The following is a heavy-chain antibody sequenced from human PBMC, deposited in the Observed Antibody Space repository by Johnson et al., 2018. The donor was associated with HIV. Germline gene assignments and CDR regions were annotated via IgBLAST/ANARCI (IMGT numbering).Heavy chain of an antibody. V-gene: IGHV3-30*02. D-gene: IGHD1-26*01. Sequence: QVQLVESGGGVVQPGRSLRLSCAASGFTFSSYGMHWVRQAPGKGLEWVAFIRYDGSNKYYADSVKGRFTISRDNSKNTLYLQMNSLRAEDTAVYRCAKGFRVGATDAFDIWGQGTMVTVSS. J-gene: IGHJ3*02. CDR3: AKGFRVGATDAFDI. CDR1: GFTFSSYG. CDR2: IRYDGSNK.